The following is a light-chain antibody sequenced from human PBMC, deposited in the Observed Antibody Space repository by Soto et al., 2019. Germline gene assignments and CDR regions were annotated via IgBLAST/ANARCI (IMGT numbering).Light chain of an antibody. J-gene: IGKJ5*01. Sequence: EIVLTQSPGTLSLSPGERATLSCRASQSVSSNLAWYQQKPGQPPRLLIYHASNRAAGIPARFSGSGSGTAFTLTISSLEPEDFAVYYCQHRSNWPKITFGQGTRLEI. V-gene: IGKV3-11*01. CDR2: HAS. CDR3: QHRSNWPKIT. CDR1: QSVSSN.